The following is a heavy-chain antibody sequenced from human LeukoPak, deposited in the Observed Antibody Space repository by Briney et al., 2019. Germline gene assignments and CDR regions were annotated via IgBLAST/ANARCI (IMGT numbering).Heavy chain of an antibody. V-gene: IGHV1-2*04. D-gene: IGHD3-10*01. J-gene: IGHJ3*02. Sequence: ASVKVSCKSSGYNFNDYYLHWVRQAPGQGLEWMAWIKPDSGVTNYAQRFQGWVTMTRDTSISTAYMELWRLTSDDTAVYYCARMGDSGSYGFDIWGQGTMVTVSS. CDR3: ARMGDSGSYGFDI. CDR1: GYNFNDYY. CDR2: IKPDSGVT.